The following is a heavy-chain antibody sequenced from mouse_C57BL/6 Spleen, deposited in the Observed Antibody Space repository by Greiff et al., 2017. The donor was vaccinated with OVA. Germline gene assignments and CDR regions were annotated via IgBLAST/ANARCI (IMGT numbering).Heavy chain of an antibody. CDR2: ISGGGGNT. J-gene: IGHJ1*03. V-gene: IGHV5-9*01. CDR3: ARHFCGSSRYWDFGG. D-gene: IGHD1-1*01. Sequence: EVKLMESGGGLVKPGGSLKLSCAASGFTFSSYTMPWVRQTPEKRLEWVATISGGGGNTNYPDSVKGRFTISRDNAKNTLYLQMSSLRSEDSALYYCARHFCGSSRYWDFGGWGTGATVTVSS. CDR1: GFTFSSYT.